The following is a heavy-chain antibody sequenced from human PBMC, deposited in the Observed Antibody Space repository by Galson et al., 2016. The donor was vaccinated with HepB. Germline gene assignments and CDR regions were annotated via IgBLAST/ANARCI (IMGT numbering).Heavy chain of an antibody. CDR3: TRVAGAINF. D-gene: IGHD1-26*01. J-gene: IGHJ4*02. CDR1: GFTFSSYW. Sequence: SLRLSCAASGFTFSSYWMTWVRQAPGKGLEWVANINQDASEKYYENSVRGRFTISRDNARNSVFLQMNSLRADDTAVYYCTRVAGAINFWGQGILVTVSS. CDR2: INQDASEK. V-gene: IGHV3-7*01.